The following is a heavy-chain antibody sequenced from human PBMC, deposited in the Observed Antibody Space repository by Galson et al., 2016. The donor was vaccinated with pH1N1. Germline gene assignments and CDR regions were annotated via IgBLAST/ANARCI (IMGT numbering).Heavy chain of an antibody. Sequence: SVKVSCKASGHTFTRYDINWVRQATGQGLEWMGWMNPNSGNTGYAQKFQGRITLTRNTPISKAYRELNSLRSEDTAVYYCARSCSGGGCYPNYFDYAMDVWGQGTTVTVSS. CDR2: MNPNSGNT. J-gene: IGHJ6*02. D-gene: IGHD2-15*01. CDR3: ARSCSGGGCYPNYFDYAMDV. CDR1: GHTFTRYD. V-gene: IGHV1-8*01.